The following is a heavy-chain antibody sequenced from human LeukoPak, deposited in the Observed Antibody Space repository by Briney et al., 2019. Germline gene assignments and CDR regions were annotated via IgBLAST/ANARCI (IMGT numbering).Heavy chain of an antibody. Sequence: ASVKVSCTASGYTFTSYYMYWVRQAPGQGLEWMGIINPSGGSTSYAQKFQGRVTMTRDMSTSTVYMELGSLRSEDTAVYYCARDSGNYYYYYMDVWGKGTTVTVSS. CDR3: ARDSGNYYYYYMDV. D-gene: IGHD6-25*01. V-gene: IGHV1-46*01. J-gene: IGHJ6*03. CDR1: GYTFTSYY. CDR2: INPSGGST.